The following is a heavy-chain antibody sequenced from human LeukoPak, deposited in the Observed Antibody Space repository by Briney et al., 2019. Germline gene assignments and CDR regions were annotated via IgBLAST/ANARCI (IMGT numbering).Heavy chain of an antibody. CDR3: ARDRTVTTNPYYFDY. CDR1: GFTFSGYY. V-gene: IGHV3-74*01. D-gene: IGHD4-17*01. J-gene: IGHJ4*02. CDR2: INTDGSTT. Sequence: GGSLRLSCAASGFTFSGYYMHWVRQAPGKGLVWVSRINTDGSTTRYADSVKGRFTISRDNAKNTLYLQMNSLRAEDTAMYYCARDRTVTTNPYYFDYWGQGSLVTVSS.